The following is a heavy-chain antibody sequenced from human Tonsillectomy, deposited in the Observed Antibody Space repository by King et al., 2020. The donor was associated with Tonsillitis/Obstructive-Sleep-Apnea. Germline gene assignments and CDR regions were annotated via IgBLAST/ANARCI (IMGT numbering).Heavy chain of an antibody. V-gene: IGHV4-39*01. CDR3: ARPPGMDV. CDR1: GGSISSSSDY. J-gene: IGHJ6*02. CDR2: INYSGNT. Sequence: QLQESGPGLVKPSETLSLTCSVSGGSISSSSDYWGWIRQPPGMGLEWIGSINYSGNTYYNPSLKSRVTISVDMSKNQFSLRLSSVTAADTALYFCARPPGMDVWGQGTTVTVSS.